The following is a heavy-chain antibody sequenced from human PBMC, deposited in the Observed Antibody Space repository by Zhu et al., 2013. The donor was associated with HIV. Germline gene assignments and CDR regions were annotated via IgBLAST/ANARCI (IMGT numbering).Heavy chain of an antibody. CDR3: ARSRGYCTRTRCQSDAFDI. V-gene: IGHV1-2*02. Sequence: QVQLVQSGAEVKKPGASVRVSCESSGYTFADYFIHWVRQAPGQGLGWMGWINPKTEATNYAQKFKGRVTMTADTSTSTVYMDLSSDDTAVYYCARSRGYCTRTRCQSDAFDIWGQGAMVTVSS. J-gene: IGHJ3*02. D-gene: IGHD2-2*01. CDR1: GYTFADYF. CDR2: INPKTEAT.